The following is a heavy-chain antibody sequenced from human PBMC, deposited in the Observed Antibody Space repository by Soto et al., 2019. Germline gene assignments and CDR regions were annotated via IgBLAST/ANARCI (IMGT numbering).Heavy chain of an antibody. D-gene: IGHD3-22*01. CDR1: GFTFDDYA. Sequence: EVQLVESGGGLVQPGRSLRLSCAASGFTFDDYAMHWVRQAPGKGLEWVSGISWNSGSIGYADSVKGRFTISRDNAKNSLYLQMNSLRAEDTALYYCAKDFSVPTDSPYWGQGTLVTVSS. V-gene: IGHV3-9*01. CDR3: AKDFSVPTDSPY. CDR2: ISWNSGSI. J-gene: IGHJ4*02.